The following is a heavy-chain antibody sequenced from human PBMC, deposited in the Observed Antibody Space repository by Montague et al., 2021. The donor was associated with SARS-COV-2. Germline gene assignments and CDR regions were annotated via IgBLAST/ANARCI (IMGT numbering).Heavy chain of an antibody. CDR3: ARDRGMITFGGVIVIDGMDV. D-gene: IGHD3-16*02. CDR2: ISYDGSNK. V-gene: IGHV3-30-3*01. CDR1: GFTFSSYA. J-gene: IGHJ6*02. Sequence: SLRLSCAASGFTFSSYAMHWVRQAPGKGLEWVAVISYDGSNKYYXDSXKGRFTISRDNPKNTLYLQMNSLRAEDTAVYYCARDRGMITFGGVIVIDGMDVWGQGTTVTVSS.